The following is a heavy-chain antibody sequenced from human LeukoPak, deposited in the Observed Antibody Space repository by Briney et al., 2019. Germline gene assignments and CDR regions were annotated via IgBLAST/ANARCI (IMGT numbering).Heavy chain of an antibody. CDR1: GFTFSSYG. V-gene: IGHV3-23*01. CDR3: AKDYSGGWSDAFDI. D-gene: IGHD6-19*01. J-gene: IGHJ3*02. CDR2: ISGSGDST. Sequence: GGSLRLSCAASGFTFSSYGMSWVRQAPGKGLKWVSAISGSGDSTYYADSVKGRFTISRDNSKNTLYLQMNTLRAEDTAVYYCAKDYSGGWSDAFDIWGQGAMVTVSS.